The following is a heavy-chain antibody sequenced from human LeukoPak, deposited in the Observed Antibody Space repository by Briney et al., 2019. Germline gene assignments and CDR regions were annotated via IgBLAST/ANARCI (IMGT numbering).Heavy chain of an antibody. Sequence: ASVKVSCKASGYTFTSYGISWVRQAPGQGLEWMGWISAYNGNTNTKYAQKFQGRLTMTTDTSTTTAYMELRSLRSDDTAVYYCARDERNYYYYYYMDVWGTGTTVTISS. CDR2: ISAYNGNT. CDR3: ARDERNYYYYYYMDV. V-gene: IGHV1-18*01. J-gene: IGHJ6*03. D-gene: IGHD5-24*01. CDR1: GYTFTSYG.